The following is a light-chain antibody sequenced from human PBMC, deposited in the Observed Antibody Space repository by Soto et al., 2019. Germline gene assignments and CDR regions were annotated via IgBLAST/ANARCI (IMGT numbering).Light chain of an antibody. CDR3: QQTGSFPLT. J-gene: IGKJ4*01. V-gene: IGKV1-12*01. CDR2: ARS. Sequence: DIQMTQSPSSVSASVGDRVTITCRASQGITSWLAWYQQKPGRAPKLLIYARSSLQSGVPSRFSGSGSGRDFTLTISSLQPEDFATDFCQQTGSFPLTFGGGTKVEIK. CDR1: QGITSW.